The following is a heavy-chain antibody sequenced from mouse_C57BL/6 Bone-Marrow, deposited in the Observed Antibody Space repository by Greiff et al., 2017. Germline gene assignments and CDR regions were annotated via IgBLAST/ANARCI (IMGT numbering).Heavy chain of an antibody. V-gene: IGHV1-4*01. J-gene: IGHJ2*01. Sequence: VKLQEPGAELARPGASVKMSCKASGYTFTSYTMHWVKQRPGQGLEWIGYINPSSGYTKYNQKFKDKATLTADKSSSTAYMQLSSLTSEDSAVYYCARFQNYFDYWGQGTTLTVSS. CDR1: GYTFTSYT. CDR3: ARFQNYFDY. CDR2: INPSSGYT.